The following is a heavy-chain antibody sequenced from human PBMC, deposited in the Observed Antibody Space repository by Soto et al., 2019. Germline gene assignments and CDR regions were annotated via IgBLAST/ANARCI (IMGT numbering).Heavy chain of an antibody. V-gene: IGHV3-33*01. CDR3: AIGDSCGYYVRRYFDY. Sequence: QVQLVESGGGVVQPGRSLRLSCAASGFTFSSYGMHWVRQAPGKGLEWVAVIWYDGSNKYYADSVRGRFTISRDNSKNTLYLQMNSLRAEDTAVYYCAIGDSCGYYVRRYFDYWGQGTLVTVSS. D-gene: IGHD3-22*01. J-gene: IGHJ4*02. CDR1: GFTFSSYG. CDR2: IWYDGSNK.